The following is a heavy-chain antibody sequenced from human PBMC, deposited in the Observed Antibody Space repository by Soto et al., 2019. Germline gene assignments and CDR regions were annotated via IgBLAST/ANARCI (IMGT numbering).Heavy chain of an antibody. D-gene: IGHD5-18*01. CDR2: INHSGST. Sequence: QVQLQQWGAGLLKPSETLSLTCAVYGGSFNDHHCSWVRQPPGKGLEWIGEINHSGSTNYNPSLKSRVTISVDTSRNQFSLHLSSVTAADTAVFYCARARGGYSYGGLDSWGQGTQLIVSS. CDR3: ARARGGYSYGGLDS. V-gene: IGHV4-34*01. J-gene: IGHJ4*02. CDR1: GGSFNDHH.